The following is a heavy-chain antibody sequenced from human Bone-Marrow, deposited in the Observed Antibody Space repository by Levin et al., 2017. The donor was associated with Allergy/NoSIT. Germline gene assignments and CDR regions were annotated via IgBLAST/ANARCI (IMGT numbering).Heavy chain of an antibody. D-gene: IGHD3-3*01. Sequence: GGSLRLSCAASGFTVSSSYMSWVRRAPGKGLEWVSLLYSGGNTYYADSVKGRFTISRDNSKNMLSLQMNSLRAEDTAVYYCARGQKAWNYFDYWGQGTLVTVSS. CDR1: GFTVSSSY. J-gene: IGHJ4*02. V-gene: IGHV3-53*01. CDR2: LYSGGNT. CDR3: ARGQKAWNYFDY.